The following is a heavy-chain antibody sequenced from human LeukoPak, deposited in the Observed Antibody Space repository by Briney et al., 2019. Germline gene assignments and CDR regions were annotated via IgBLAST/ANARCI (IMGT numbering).Heavy chain of an antibody. Sequence: SETLSLTCTVSGGSISSYYWSWIRQLPGKGLEWIGYIYYSGSTNYNPSLKSRVTISVDTSKNQFSLKLSSVTAADTAVYYCARLSSGWDEKGAFDIWGQGTMVTVSS. V-gene: IGHV4-59*08. CDR2: IYYSGST. J-gene: IGHJ3*02. D-gene: IGHD6-19*01. CDR3: ARLSSGWDEKGAFDI. CDR1: GGSISSYY.